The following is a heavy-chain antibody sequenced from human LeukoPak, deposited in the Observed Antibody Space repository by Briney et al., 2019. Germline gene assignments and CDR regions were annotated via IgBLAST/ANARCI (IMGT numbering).Heavy chain of an antibody. CDR3: AREGYYYGSGSFDY. J-gene: IGHJ4*02. CDR2: TYYRSKWYN. CDR1: GDSVSSNSAG. V-gene: IGHV6-1*01. D-gene: IGHD3-10*01. Sequence: SQTLSLTCAISGDSVSSNSAGWNWIRQSPSRGLEWLGRTYYRSKWYNDDAVSVKGRITINPDTAKNQLSLHLNSVTAADTAVYYCAREGYYYGSGSFDYWGQGTLVTVSS.